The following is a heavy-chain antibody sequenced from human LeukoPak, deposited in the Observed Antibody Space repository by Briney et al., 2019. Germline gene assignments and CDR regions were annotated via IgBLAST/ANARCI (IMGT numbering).Heavy chain of an antibody. V-gene: IGHV1-2*02. J-gene: IGHJ4*02. D-gene: IGHD3-3*01. CDR1: GYTFTGYY. CDR2: INPNSGGT. Sequence: ASVKVSCKASGYTFTGYYMHWVRQAPGQGLEWMGWINPNSGGTNYAQKFQGRVTMTRDTSISTAYMELSSLRSEDTAVYYCASGSSGRYYDFWSGYSSWFDYWGQGTLVTVSS. CDR3: ASGSSGRYYDFWSGYSSWFDY.